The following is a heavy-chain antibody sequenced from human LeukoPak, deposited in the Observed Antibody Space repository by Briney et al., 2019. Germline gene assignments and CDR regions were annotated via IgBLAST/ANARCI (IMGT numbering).Heavy chain of an antibody. CDR3: ASGLRYFDLYY. J-gene: IGHJ4*02. V-gene: IGHV4-61*02. CDR2: IYTSGST. CDR1: GGSVSSGSYY. Sequence: SETLSLTCTVSGGSVSSGSYYWSWIRQPAGKGLEWIGRIYTSGSTNYNPSLKSRVTISVDTSKNQFSLKLSSVTAADTAVYYCASGLRYFDLYYWGQGTLVTVSS. D-gene: IGHD3-9*01.